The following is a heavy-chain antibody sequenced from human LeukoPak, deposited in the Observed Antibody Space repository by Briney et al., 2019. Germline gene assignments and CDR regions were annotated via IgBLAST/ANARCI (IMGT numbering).Heavy chain of an antibody. V-gene: IGHV3-23*01. CDR3: GKYLQTTVGANDY. Sequence: GGSLRLSCAASGFTFSSYPMNWVRQAPGKGLEWVSVISGSGGATFYGDSVQGRFTISRDNSRDTLYLQMNSLTAEDTAVYYCGKYLQTTVGANDYWGQGTLVTVSS. CDR1: GFTFSSYP. D-gene: IGHD1-26*01. CDR2: ISGSGGAT. J-gene: IGHJ4*02.